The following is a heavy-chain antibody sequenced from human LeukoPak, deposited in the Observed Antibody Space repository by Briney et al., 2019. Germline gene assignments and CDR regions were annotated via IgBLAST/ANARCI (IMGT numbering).Heavy chain of an antibody. V-gene: IGHV3-30-3*01. CDR3: ARSGSGYYRFDP. CDR2: ISYDGSNK. CDR1: GFTFSSYA. J-gene: IGHJ5*02. D-gene: IGHD3-22*01. Sequence: GGSLRLSCAASGFTFSSYAMHWVRQAPGKGLEWVAVISYDGSNKYYADSVKGRFTISRDNAKNSLYLQMNSLRAEDTAVYYCARSGSGYYRFDPWGQGTLVTVSS.